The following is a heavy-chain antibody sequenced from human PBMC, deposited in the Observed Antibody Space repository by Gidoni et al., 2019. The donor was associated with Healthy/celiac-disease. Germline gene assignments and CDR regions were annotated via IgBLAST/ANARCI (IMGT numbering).Heavy chain of an antibody. J-gene: IGHJ6*02. CDR1: GGTFSSYA. V-gene: IGHV1-69*01. Sequence: QVQLVQSGAEVKKPGSSVKVSCKASGGTFSSYAISWLRQAPGQGLEWMGGIIPIFGTANYAQKFQGRVTITADESTSTAYMELSSLRSEDTAVYYCAGRGGYCSGGSCPGCMDVWGQGTTVTVSS. D-gene: IGHD2-15*01. CDR3: AGRGGYCSGGSCPGCMDV. CDR2: IIPIFGTA.